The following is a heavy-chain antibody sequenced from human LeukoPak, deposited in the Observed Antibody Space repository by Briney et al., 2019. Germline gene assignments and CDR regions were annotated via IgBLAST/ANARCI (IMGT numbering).Heavy chain of an antibody. CDR3: ARSYSGSFLY. D-gene: IGHD1-26*01. V-gene: IGHV4-34*01. J-gene: IGHJ1*01. Sequence: PSETLSLTCAVYGGSFSGYYWSWIRQPPGKGLEWIGEINHSGSTNYNPSLKSRVTISLDTSKNQVSLRLSSVTAADTAVYYCARSYSGSFLYWGQGSLVTVS. CDR1: GGSFSGYY. CDR2: INHSGST.